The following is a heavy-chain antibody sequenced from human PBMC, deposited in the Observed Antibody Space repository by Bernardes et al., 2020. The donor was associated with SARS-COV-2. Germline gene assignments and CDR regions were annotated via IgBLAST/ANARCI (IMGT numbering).Heavy chain of an antibody. CDR3: ARGDTMGATTYWFDP. CDR2: INPNSGYT. Sequence: ASVKVSCKASGYTLSGYDMHWVRQAPGQGLEWMGWINPNSGYTNYAQKFQGRVTMTWDTSISTAYMELSRLRSDDTAVYYCARGDTMGATTYWFDPWGQGILVTVSS. D-gene: IGHD1-26*01. J-gene: IGHJ5*02. V-gene: IGHV1-2*02. CDR1: GYTLSGYD.